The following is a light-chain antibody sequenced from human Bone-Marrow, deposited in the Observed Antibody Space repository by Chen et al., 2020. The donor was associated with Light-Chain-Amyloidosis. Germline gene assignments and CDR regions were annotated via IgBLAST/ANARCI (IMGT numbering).Light chain of an antibody. CDR2: EDD. CDR1: SGSIATNY. J-gene: IGLJ3*02. V-gene: IGLV6-57*01. Sequence: YMLTPPPSVSESPGQTVIISCSRSSGSIATNYVQWYPQHPGTSPTTVLYEDDQRPSAVPDRFSCSSDRSSNSASLTISGLKTEDEADYYCQSYPGSSQVVFGGGTKLTVL. CDR3: QSYPGSSQVV.